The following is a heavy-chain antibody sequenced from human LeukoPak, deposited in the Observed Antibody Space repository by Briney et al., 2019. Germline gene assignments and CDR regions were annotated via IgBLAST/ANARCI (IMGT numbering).Heavy chain of an antibody. CDR2: IGAYNGNT. CDR1: GYTFTSYG. D-gene: IGHD6-19*01. Sequence: GASVKVSCKASGYTFTSYGISWVRQAPGQGLEWMGWIGAYNGNTNYAQKLQGRVTMATDTSTSTAYMELRSLRSDDTAVYYCARDQWLGDAFDIWGQGTMVTVSS. CDR3: ARDQWLGDAFDI. J-gene: IGHJ3*02. V-gene: IGHV1-18*01.